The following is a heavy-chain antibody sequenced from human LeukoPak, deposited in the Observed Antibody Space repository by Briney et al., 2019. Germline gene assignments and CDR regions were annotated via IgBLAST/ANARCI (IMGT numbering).Heavy chain of an antibody. CDR3: ARAGRFSGYPYYFDY. CDR1: GYTFTSYG. D-gene: IGHD6-25*01. Sequence: EASVKVSCKASGYTFTSYGISWVRQAPGQGLEWMGWISAYNGNTNYAQKLQGRVTMTTDTSTSTAYMELRSLRSDDTAVYYGARAGRFSGYPYYFDYWGQGTLVTVSS. J-gene: IGHJ4*02. CDR2: ISAYNGNT. V-gene: IGHV1-18*01.